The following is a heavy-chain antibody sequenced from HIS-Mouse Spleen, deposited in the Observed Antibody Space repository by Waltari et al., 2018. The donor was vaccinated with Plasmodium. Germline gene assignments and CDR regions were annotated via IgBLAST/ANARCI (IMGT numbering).Heavy chain of an antibody. J-gene: IGHJ4*02. CDR1: GYTFTGYY. CDR2: INPSSGGT. V-gene: IGHV1-2*02. D-gene: IGHD6-13*01. Sequence: QVQLVQSGAEVKKPGSSVKVSGTASGYTFTGYYMHWVRQAPAQGLACMGWINPSSGGTNYAQKFQGRVTMTRDTSISTAYMELSRLRSDDTAVYYCARDLAAAGHFDYWGQGTLVTVSS. CDR3: ARDLAAAGHFDY.